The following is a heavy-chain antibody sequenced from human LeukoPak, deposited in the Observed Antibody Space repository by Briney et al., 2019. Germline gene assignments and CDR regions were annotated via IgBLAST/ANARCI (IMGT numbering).Heavy chain of an antibody. Sequence: GGSLRLPCAASGFTFSSYEMNWVRQAPGKGLEWVSYISSSGSTIYYADSVKGRFTISRDNSKNTLYLQMNSLRAEDTAVYYCASHPKGYSSGWFYFDYWGQGTLVTVSS. V-gene: IGHV3-48*03. CDR2: ISSSGSTI. CDR1: GFTFSSYE. J-gene: IGHJ4*02. D-gene: IGHD6-19*01. CDR3: ASHPKGYSSGWFYFDY.